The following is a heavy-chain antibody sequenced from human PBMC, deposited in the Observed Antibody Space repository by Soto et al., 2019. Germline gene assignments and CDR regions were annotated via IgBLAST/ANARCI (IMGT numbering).Heavy chain of an antibody. V-gene: IGHV3-30*18. Sequence: QVQLVESGGGVVQPGRSLRLSCAASGFTFSSYRMHWVRQAPGKGLEWVAVISYDGSNKYYADSVKGRLTISRENSKNKLHLQMNNLRVEDTDVSYCAKDRYVLACNSLNYYYGMDVWVQGTTVTVSS. J-gene: IGHJ6*02. CDR3: AKDRYVLACNSLNYYYGMDV. D-gene: IGHD3-9*01. CDR2: ISYDGSNK. CDR1: GFTFSSYR.